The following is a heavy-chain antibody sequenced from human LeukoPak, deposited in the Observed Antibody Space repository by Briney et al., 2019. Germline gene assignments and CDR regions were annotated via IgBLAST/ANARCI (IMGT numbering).Heavy chain of an antibody. J-gene: IGHJ4*02. Sequence: GGSLRLSCAASGFTFRTYSMNWVRQAPGKGLEWVSTISSHSIYIYYADSVKGRFTISRDNAKNLLYLQMDSLRADDTAVYYCARDLDYYGSGARDYWGQGTLVTVSS. CDR3: ARDLDYYGSGARDY. V-gene: IGHV3-21*01. D-gene: IGHD3-10*01. CDR1: GFTFRTYS. CDR2: ISSHSIYI.